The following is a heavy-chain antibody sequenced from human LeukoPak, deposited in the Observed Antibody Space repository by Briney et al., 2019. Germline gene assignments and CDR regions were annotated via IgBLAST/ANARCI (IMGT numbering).Heavy chain of an antibody. J-gene: IGHJ4*02. CDR2: ISYDGRNK. Sequence: GGSLRLSCAASGFTFSSYGMHWVRQAPGKGLEWVAVISYDGRNKYYADSVKGRFTISRDDSRNTLYLQMNSLRVEDTAVYYCAKGGVATVDYFDHWAREPWSPSPQ. CDR3: AKGGVATVDYFDH. CDR1: GFTFSSYG. D-gene: IGHD5-12*01. V-gene: IGHV3-30*18.